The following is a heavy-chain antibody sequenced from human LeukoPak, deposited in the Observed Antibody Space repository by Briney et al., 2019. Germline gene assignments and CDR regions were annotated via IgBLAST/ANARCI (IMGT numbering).Heavy chain of an antibody. J-gene: IGHJ3*02. CDR2: ISSNGGST. D-gene: IGHD4-23*01. Sequence: GGSLRLSCSASGFTFSSYAMHWVRQAPGKGLEYVSAISSNGGSTYYADSVKGRFTISRDNSKNTLYLQMSSLRAEDTAVYYCVKAQDYGGNSGALAFGIWGQGTMVTVSS. CDR3: VKAQDYGGNSGALAFGI. CDR1: GFTFSSYA. V-gene: IGHV3-64D*09.